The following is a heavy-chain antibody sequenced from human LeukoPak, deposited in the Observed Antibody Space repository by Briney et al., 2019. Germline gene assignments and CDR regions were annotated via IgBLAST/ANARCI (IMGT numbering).Heavy chain of an antibody. CDR3: ATGPSPNWNAPYFDY. CDR1: GYTLTELS. D-gene: IGHD1-1*01. V-gene: IGHV1-24*01. Sequence: ASVKVSCKVSGYTLTELSMHWVRQPPGKGLEWMGGFDPEDGETIYAQKFQGRVTMTEDTSTDTAYMELSSLRSEDTAVYYCATGPSPNWNAPYFDYWGQGTLVTVSS. CDR2: FDPEDGET. J-gene: IGHJ4*02.